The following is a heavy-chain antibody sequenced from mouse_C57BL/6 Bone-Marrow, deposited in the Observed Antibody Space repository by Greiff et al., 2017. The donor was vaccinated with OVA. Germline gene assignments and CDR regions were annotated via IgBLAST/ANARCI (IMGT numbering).Heavy chain of an antibody. CDR3: ARSNGSSLYFDY. Sequence: VQLQQPGAELVKPGASVKMSCKASGYTFTSYWITWVKQRPGQGLEWIGDIYPGSGSTNYNEKFKSKATLTVDTSSSTAYMQLSSLTSEYSAVYYGARSNGSSLYFDYWGQGTTLTVSS. D-gene: IGHD1-1*01. J-gene: IGHJ2*01. CDR2: IYPGSGST. CDR1: GYTFTSYW. V-gene: IGHV1-55*01.